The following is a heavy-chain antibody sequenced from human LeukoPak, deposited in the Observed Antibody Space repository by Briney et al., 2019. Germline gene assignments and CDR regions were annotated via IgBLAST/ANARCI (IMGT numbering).Heavy chain of an antibody. V-gene: IGHV4-34*01. J-gene: IGHJ4*02. CDR2: INHSGST. CDR1: GGSFSGYY. Sequence: SETLSLTCAVYGGSFSGYYWSWIRQPPGKGLEWIGEINHSGSTNYNPSLKSRVTISVDTSKNQFSLKLSSVTAADTAVYYCARGRLGAYYYDSSGQKFDYWGQGTLVTVSS. CDR3: ARGRLGAYYYDSSGQKFDY. D-gene: IGHD3-22*01.